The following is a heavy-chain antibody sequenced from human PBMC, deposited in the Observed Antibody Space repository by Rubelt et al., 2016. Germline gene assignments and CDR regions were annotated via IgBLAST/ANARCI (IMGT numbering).Heavy chain of an antibody. V-gene: IGHV4-39*07. CDR2: IYYSGST. J-gene: IGHJ6*02. CDR3: ARGGDGYYGMDV. Sequence: QLQLQESGPGLVKPPETLSLTCTVSGGSISSSSYYWGWIRQPPGKGLEWIGSIYYSGSTYYNPSLKSRVTISVDTSKNQFSLKLSSVTAADTAVYYCARGGDGYYGMDVWGQGTTVTVSS. D-gene: IGHD3-10*01. CDR1: GGSISSSSYY.